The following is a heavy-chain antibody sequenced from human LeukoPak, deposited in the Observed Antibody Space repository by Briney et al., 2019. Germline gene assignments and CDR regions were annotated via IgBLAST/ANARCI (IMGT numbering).Heavy chain of an antibody. CDR1: GFTFGNSW. V-gene: IGHV3-74*01. Sequence: PGGSLRLSCAAYGFTFGNSWVHWVRQAPGKGLVWVSLINADGSTATYADSVKGRFTISRDNARNTLSLQMNSLTIEDTAVYYCVVVVEPPDSDGFDVWGQGTMITVSS. J-gene: IGHJ3*01. CDR2: INADGSTA. D-gene: IGHD1-14*01. CDR3: VVVVEPPDSDGFDV.